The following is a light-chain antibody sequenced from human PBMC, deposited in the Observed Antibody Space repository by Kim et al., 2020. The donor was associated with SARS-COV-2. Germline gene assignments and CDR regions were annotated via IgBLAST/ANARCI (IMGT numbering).Light chain of an antibody. CDR1: QRVSSSY. J-gene: IGKJ4*01. CDR3: QQYGSSPLT. CDR2: GAS. V-gene: IGKV3-20*01. Sequence: SPGEGASLSCRASQRVSSSYLAWYQQKPGQAPRLLIYGASSRATGIPDRFSGSGSGTDFTLTISRLEPEDFAVYYCQQYGSSPLTFGGGTKVDIK.